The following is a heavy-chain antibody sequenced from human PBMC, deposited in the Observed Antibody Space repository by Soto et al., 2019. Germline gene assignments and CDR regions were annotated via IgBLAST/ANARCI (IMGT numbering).Heavy chain of an antibody. CDR2: INPSGGST. D-gene: IGHD3-16*01. CDR3: ARGWGLRGSVFDY. V-gene: IGHV1-46*01. Sequence: QVQLVQSGAEVKKPGASVKVSCKASGYTFTSYYMHWVRQAPGQGLEWMGIINPSGGSTSYAQKLQGRVTMTRDTSTSTVYMEVSSVSSEDTAVYYCARGWGLRGSVFDYWGQGTLVTVSS. J-gene: IGHJ4*02. CDR1: GYTFTSYY.